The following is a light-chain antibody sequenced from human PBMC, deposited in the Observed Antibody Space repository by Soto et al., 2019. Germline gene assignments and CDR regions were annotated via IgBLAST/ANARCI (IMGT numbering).Light chain of an antibody. CDR3: CSYAGGTSVV. CDR2: EDI. V-gene: IGLV2-23*01. Sequence: QSALTQPASVSGSPGQSITISCTGTTIDIGRYNLVSWYQQYPGKAPKLILYEDIERPSGVSNRFSGSKSGNTASLTISGLLTEDDADYYCCSYAGGTSVVFGGGTKLTVL. CDR1: TIDIGRYNL. J-gene: IGLJ2*01.